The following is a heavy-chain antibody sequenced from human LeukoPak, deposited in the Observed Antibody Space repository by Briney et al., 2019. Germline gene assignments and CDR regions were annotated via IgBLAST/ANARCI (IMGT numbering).Heavy chain of an antibody. V-gene: IGHV3-9*01. Sequence: GRSLRLSCAVSGFTFDDYAMHWVRQAPGKGLEWVSGISWNSGSIGYANSVKGRFTISRDNAKNSLYLQMNSLRAEDTALYYCARKTVVGSYFDYWGQGTPVTVSS. CDR1: GFTFDDYA. J-gene: IGHJ4*02. D-gene: IGHD4-23*01. CDR3: ARKTVVGSYFDY. CDR2: ISWNSGSI.